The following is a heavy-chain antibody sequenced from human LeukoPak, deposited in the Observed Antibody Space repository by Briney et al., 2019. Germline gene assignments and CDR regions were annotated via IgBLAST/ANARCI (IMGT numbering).Heavy chain of an antibody. J-gene: IGHJ4*02. CDR2: IAADGGVK. V-gene: IGHV3-30*03. CDR1: GNTFNSHC. D-gene: IGHD6-19*01. CDR3: AREATWGQWYFDH. Sequence: GGSLRLSCVASGNTFNSHCMHLVPQGPGKGLGGVAVIAADGGVKHYADSVKGRFTLSRDNSKNTLYLQMNSLSVEDTAVYYCAREATWGQWYFDHWGQGTPVTVSS.